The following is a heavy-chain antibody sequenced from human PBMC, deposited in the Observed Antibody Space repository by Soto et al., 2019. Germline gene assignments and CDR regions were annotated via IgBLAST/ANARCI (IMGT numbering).Heavy chain of an antibody. Sequence: PGGSLRLSCAASGFIFSSYGMHWVRQTPGKGLEWVAVIWYDGSIKYYVDSVKGRFTISRDNSKNTLSLQMYSLSAEDTGVYYCARSPSRWSPYFHYHGMDVWGQGTTVPSP. CDR1: GFIFSSYG. J-gene: IGHJ6*02. CDR2: IWYDGSIK. V-gene: IGHV3-33*01. CDR3: ARSPSRWSPYFHYHGMDV. D-gene: IGHD6-13*01.